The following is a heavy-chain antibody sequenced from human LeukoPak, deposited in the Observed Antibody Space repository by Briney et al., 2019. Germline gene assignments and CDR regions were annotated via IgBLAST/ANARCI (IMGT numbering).Heavy chain of an antibody. Sequence: GGSLRLSCAASGFTFSSYWMSWVRQAPGKGLEWVSGISGSGGRTYYADSVKGRFTISRDNSKNTLYIQMNSLRAEDTAVYYCAKPARTDYADYWGQGTLVTVSS. CDR1: GFTFSSYW. J-gene: IGHJ4*02. D-gene: IGHD1-14*01. CDR2: ISGSGGRT. CDR3: AKPARTDYADY. V-gene: IGHV3-23*01.